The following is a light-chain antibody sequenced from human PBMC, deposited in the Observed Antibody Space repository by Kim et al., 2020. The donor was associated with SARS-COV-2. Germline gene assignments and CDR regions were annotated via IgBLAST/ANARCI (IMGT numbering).Light chain of an antibody. CDR3: QHRKNWPVT. J-gene: IGKJ4*01. CDR2: DVS. Sequence: LSPGDRATRTCRASQNVNNYLAWYQQKPGQPPRLLLYDVSNRATGIPARFSGTGSGTDFTLTISSLEPEDFAVYYCQHRKNWPVTFGGGTKVDIK. V-gene: IGKV3-11*01. CDR1: QNVNNY.